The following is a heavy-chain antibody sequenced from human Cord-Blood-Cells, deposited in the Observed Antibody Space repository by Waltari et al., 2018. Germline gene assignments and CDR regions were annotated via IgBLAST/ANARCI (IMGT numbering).Heavy chain of an antibody. J-gene: IGHJ4*02. D-gene: IGHD2-2*01. Sequence: QVQLVQSGPEAKNPRASVTVSCNASGYTFTGYYIHWVRQAPGQGLEWMGRINHNRGGTNKAQKFQGWVSMTRDTSISTAYMERSRLRADDTGVYYGARSGDCSSTGCYADYWGQGTLVTVSS. CDR3: ARSGDCSSTGCYADY. CDR2: INHNRGGT. CDR1: GYTFTGYY. V-gene: IGHV1-2*04.